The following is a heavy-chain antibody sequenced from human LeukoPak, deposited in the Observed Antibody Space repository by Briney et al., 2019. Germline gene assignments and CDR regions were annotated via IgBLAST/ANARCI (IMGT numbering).Heavy chain of an antibody. D-gene: IGHD3-22*01. CDR2: IVPILGIA. V-gene: IGHV1-69*04. J-gene: IGHJ4*02. Sequence: SVKVSCKASGGTFSSYAISWVRQAPGQGLEWMGRIVPILGIANYAQKFQGRVTITADKSTSTAYMELSSLRSEDTAVYYCARVYYYDSSGYYYFDYWGQGTLVTVSS. CDR1: GGTFSSYA. CDR3: ARVYYYDSSGYYYFDY.